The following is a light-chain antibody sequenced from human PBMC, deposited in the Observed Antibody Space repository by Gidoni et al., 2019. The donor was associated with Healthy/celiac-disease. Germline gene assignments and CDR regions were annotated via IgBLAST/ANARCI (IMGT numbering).Light chain of an antibody. CDR2: DAS. J-gene: IGKJ2*01. CDR1: QRVSSY. V-gene: IGKV3-11*01. CDR3: QQRSNWPPYP. Sequence: DIVLTQSPATRSLSPGDRGTLSCSASQRVSSYLAGYQQKPGHAPRLLISDASNRATGIPARFSGSGSGTDFTLTISSLEPEDFAVYYCQQRSNWPPYPFGQGTKLEIK.